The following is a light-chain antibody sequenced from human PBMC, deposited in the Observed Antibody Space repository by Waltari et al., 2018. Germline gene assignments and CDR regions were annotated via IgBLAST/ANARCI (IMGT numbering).Light chain of an antibody. Sequence: QSVLTQPPSASGTPGQRVTISCSGSRSHIGTNPVNCYQQFPVTAPKFLIYSNNERPSGVPDRFAGSRSGTSASLAISGLQSEDEADYYCAAWDDSLNGLVFGGGTKLTVL. CDR3: AAWDDSLNGLV. J-gene: IGLJ2*01. CDR1: RSHIGTNP. V-gene: IGLV1-44*01. CDR2: SNN.